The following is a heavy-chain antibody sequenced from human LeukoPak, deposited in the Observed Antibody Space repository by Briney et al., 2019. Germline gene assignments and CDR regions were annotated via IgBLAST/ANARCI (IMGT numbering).Heavy chain of an antibody. CDR1: GFTFITSA. D-gene: IGHD1-26*01. J-gene: IGHJ4*02. CDR3: AKDRWDGPQLYYFDS. Sequence: GGSLRLSCAASGFTFITSAMNWVRQAPGKGLEWVSTISNSGDITYYADSIKGRFTISRDNAKNTLYLQMNGLRAEDTAVYYCAKDRWDGPQLYYFDSWGQGTLVTVSS. V-gene: IGHV3-23*01. CDR2: ISNSGDIT.